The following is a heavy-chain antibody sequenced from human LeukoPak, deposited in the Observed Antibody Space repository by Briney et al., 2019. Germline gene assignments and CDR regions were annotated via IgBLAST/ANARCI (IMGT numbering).Heavy chain of an antibody. Sequence: GGSLRLSCAASGFTFSSYWMSWVRQAPGKGLEWVANIKQDGSEKYYVDSVKGRFTISRDNAKNSLYLQMNSLRAEDTAVYYCASIRILLWFGEFDYWGQGTLVTVSS. V-gene: IGHV3-7*01. CDR2: IKQDGSEK. CDR1: GFTFSSYW. CDR3: ASIRILLWFGEFDY. D-gene: IGHD3-10*01. J-gene: IGHJ4*02.